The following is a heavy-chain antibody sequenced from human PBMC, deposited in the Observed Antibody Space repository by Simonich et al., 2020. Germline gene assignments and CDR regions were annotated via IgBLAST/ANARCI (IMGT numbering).Heavy chain of an antibody. Sequence: EVQLVESGGGLVQPGGSLRLSCAASGFTFSSYWMHWVRQAPGKGLVGVSRINREGSSKSYADSVKGRFTISRDNAKNTLYLQMNSLRAEDRAVYYCARDYSNYDAFDIWGQGTMVTVSS. D-gene: IGHD4-4*01. CDR1: GFTFSSYW. CDR2: INREGSSK. J-gene: IGHJ3*02. CDR3: ARDYSNYDAFDI. V-gene: IGHV3-74*01.